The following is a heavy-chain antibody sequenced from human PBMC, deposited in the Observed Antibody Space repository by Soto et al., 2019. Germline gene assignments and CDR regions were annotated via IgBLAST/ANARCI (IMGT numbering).Heavy chain of an antibody. Sequence: VASVKVSCKASGGTFSSYAISWVRQAPGQGLEWMGGIIPIFGTANYAQKFQGRLAITRDTSANTAYMDLYSLRSEDSAVYYCARGRRSCTGNNCYTDFDFWGQGSLVTVSS. CDR1: GGTFSSYA. J-gene: IGHJ4*02. CDR3: ARGRRSCTGNNCYTDFDF. V-gene: IGHV1-69*05. D-gene: IGHD2-2*02. CDR2: IIPIFGTA.